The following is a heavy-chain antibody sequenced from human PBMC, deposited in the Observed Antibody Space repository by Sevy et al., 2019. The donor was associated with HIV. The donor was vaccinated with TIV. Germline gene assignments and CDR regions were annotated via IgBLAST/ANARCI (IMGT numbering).Heavy chain of an antibody. CDR1: GYTLTELS. J-gene: IGHJ4*02. Sequence: ASVKVSCKASGYTLTELSMHWVRQAPGKGLEWMGGFDPEDGETIYAQKFQGRVTMTEDTSTDTAYMELSSLRSEDTAVYYCATSRDGLRYSYREYYFDYWGQGTLVTVSS. D-gene: IGHD5-18*01. V-gene: IGHV1-24*01. CDR2: FDPEDGET. CDR3: ATSRDGLRYSYREYYFDY.